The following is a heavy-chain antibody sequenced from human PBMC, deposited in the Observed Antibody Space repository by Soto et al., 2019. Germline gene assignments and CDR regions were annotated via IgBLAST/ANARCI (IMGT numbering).Heavy chain of an antibody. CDR1: GFTFSSYG. J-gene: IGHJ6*02. CDR2: IWYDGSNK. CDR3: ARDHDSGWYRPYYYGMDV. D-gene: IGHD6-19*01. Sequence: PGGSLRLSCAASGFTFSSYGMHWVRQAPGKGLEWVAVIWYDGSNKYYADSVKGRFTISRDNSKNTLYLQMNSLRAEDTAVYYCARDHDSGWYRPYYYGMDVWGQGTTVTVSS. V-gene: IGHV3-33*01.